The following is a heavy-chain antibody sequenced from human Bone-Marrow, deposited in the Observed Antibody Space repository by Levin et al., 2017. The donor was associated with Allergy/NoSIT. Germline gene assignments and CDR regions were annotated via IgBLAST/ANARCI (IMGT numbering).Heavy chain of an antibody. Sequence: KSSETLSLTCAVYGGSFSGYSWSWIRQSPGKGLEWIGEVNPSGSTNYHPSFKSRVTISVDTSKSQFSLKVNSLTAADTAIYYCARRLISRYLRSYFDYWGQGTPVTVSS. CDR2: VNPSGST. J-gene: IGHJ4*02. D-gene: IGHD3-9*01. V-gene: IGHV4-34*01. CDR1: GGSFSGYS. CDR3: ARRLISRYLRSYFDY.